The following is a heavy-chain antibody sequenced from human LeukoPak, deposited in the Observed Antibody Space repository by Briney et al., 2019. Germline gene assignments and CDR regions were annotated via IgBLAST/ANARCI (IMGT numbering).Heavy chain of an antibody. CDR1: GFTFSSYA. V-gene: IGHV3-30-3*01. J-gene: IGHJ4*02. CDR3: ARSGSPDY. Sequence: PGGSLRLSCAASGFTFSSYAMHWVRQASGKGLEWVAVISYDGSNKYYADSVKGRFTNSRDNSKNTLYLQMNSLRAEDTAVYYCARSGSPDYWGQGTLVTVSS. D-gene: IGHD5-12*01. CDR2: ISYDGSNK.